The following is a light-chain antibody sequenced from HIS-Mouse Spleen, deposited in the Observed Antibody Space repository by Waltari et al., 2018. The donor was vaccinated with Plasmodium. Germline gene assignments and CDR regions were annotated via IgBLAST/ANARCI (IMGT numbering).Light chain of an antibody. Sequence: SYELTQPPSVSVSPGQTARITCSGDALPKKYAYWYQQKPGQAPVLVIYKDSERPSGIPERFSGASSGTTVTLTSSGVQAEDEADYYCQSADSSGTPNWVFGGGTKLTVL. V-gene: IGLV3-25*03. CDR1: ALPKKY. CDR3: QSADSSGTPNWV. CDR2: KDS. J-gene: IGLJ3*02.